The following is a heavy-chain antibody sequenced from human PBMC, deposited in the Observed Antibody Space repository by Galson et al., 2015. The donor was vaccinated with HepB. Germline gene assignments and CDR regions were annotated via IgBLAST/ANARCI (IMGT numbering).Heavy chain of an antibody. V-gene: IGHV3-53*01. CDR1: GFIVRDYY. Sequence: SLRLSCAASGFIVRDYYMNWVRQAPGKGLEWVSVLYSDGRTYYGDSVKGRFTISRDNSKNTLYLQMNSLRAEDTAVYYCVRDVGGDNSGIDHWGQGTLVTVSS. CDR2: LYSDGRT. J-gene: IGHJ5*02. D-gene: IGHD1-26*01. CDR3: VRDVGGDNSGIDH.